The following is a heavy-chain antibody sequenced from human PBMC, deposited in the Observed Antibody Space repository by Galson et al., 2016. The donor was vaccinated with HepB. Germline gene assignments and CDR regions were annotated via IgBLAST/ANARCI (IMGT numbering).Heavy chain of an antibody. CDR3: AKSNIAAPGPSWFDP. D-gene: IGHD6-13*01. V-gene: IGHV3-30*18. J-gene: IGHJ5*02. CDR1: GFNFNTYA. Sequence: SLRLSCAAPGFNFNTYAFHWVRQAPGKGLEWVAFISFGGRDKYYADSVKGRFTISRDNSKNTLDLEMNSLRPDDTAVYYCAKSNIAAPGPSWFDPWGQGTLVTVSS. CDR2: ISFGGRDK.